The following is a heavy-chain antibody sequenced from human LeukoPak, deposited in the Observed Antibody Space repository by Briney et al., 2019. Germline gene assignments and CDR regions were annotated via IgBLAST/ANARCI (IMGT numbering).Heavy chain of an antibody. D-gene: IGHD5-18*01. CDR3: ARGGYGNWFDP. V-gene: IGHV3-30-3*01. CDR2: ISYDGSNK. CDR1: GFTFSSYA. J-gene: IGHJ5*02. Sequence: GGSLRLSCAASGFTFSSYAMHWVRQAPGKGLEWVAVISYDGSNKYYADSVKGRFTISRDNAKNSLSLQMNSLRAEDTAVYYCARGGYGNWFDPWGQGTLVTVSS.